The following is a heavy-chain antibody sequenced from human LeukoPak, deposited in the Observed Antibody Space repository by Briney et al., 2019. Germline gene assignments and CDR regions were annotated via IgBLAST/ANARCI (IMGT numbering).Heavy chain of an antibody. CDR2: ISAYNGNT. D-gene: IGHD3-3*01. J-gene: IGHJ6*03. Sequence: ASVKVSCKASGYTFTSYGISWVRQAPGRGLEWMGWISAYNGNTNYAQKLQGRVTITTDTCTSTAYMELRSLRSHDTAVYYCAREAFGVVRYYYYYYMDVWGKGTTVTVSS. CDR3: AREAFGVVRYYYYYYMDV. CDR1: GYTFTSYG. V-gene: IGHV1-18*01.